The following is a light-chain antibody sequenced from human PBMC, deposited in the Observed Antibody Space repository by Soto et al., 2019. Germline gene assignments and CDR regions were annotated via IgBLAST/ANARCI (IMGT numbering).Light chain of an antibody. CDR3: QQLNSYPRT. J-gene: IGKJ3*01. V-gene: IGKV1-9*01. CDR2: AAS. Sequence: DIQFTQSPSFLSASVGDTVTITCRASQGISSYLAWYQQKPGKAPKLLIYAASTLQSGVPSRFSGSGSGTEFTLTISSLQPEDFATYYCQQLNSYPRTFGPGTKVDIK. CDR1: QGISSY.